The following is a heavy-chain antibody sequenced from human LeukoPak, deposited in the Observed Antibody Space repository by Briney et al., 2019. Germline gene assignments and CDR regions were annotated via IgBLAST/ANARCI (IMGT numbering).Heavy chain of an antibody. J-gene: IGHJ5*02. CDR1: GLTFSSFS. CDR2: ISSASLAI. Sequence: GGSLRLSCAASGLTFSSFSMNWVRQAPGKGLEWVSYISSASLAIYYADSVKGRFTISRDNAKDSLYLQMNSLRAEDTAVYYCARSGHYGAGSYYSLNGFDPWGQGTLVTVSS. V-gene: IGHV3-48*01. D-gene: IGHD3-10*01. CDR3: ARSGHYGAGSYYSLNGFDP.